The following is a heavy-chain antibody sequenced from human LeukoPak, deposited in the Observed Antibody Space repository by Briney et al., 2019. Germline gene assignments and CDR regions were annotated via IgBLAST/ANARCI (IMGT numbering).Heavy chain of an antibody. CDR3: AKGRGLIGGAFDI. CDR2: ISWDGDTT. J-gene: IGHJ3*02. D-gene: IGHD3-22*01. CDR1: GFTFSSYW. Sequence: GGSLRLSCAASGFTFSSYWMHWVRQAPGKGLEWVSLISWDGDTTYYADSVKGRFTISRDNSKNSQYLQMNSLRIEDTALYFCAKGRGLIGGAFDIWGQGTMVTVSS. V-gene: IGHV3-43*01.